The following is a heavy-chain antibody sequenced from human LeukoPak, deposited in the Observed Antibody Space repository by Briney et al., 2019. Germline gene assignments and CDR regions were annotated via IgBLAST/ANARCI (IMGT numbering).Heavy chain of an antibody. CDR1: GFTFSSYA. Sequence: GGSLRLSCAASGFTFSSYAMSWVRQAPGKGLEWVSAISGSGGSTYYADSVKGRFTISRDNSKNTLYLQMNSLRAEDTAVYYCAATYYYGPGSYPGWFDPWGQGTLVTVSS. CDR3: AATYYYGPGSYPGWFDP. J-gene: IGHJ5*02. V-gene: IGHV3-23*01. CDR2: ISGSGGST. D-gene: IGHD3-10*01.